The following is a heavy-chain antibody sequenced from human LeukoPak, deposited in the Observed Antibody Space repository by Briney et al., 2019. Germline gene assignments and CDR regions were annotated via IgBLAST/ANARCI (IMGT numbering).Heavy chain of an antibody. J-gene: IGHJ4*02. V-gene: IGHV1-2*02. CDR2: INPNSGGA. CDR3: ARDLSGSGSNFFDY. D-gene: IGHD3-10*01. CDR1: GYTFTAYY. Sequence: ASVKVSCRASGYTFTAYYIHWMRQAPGQGLEWLGWINPNSGGANYAQPFQGRITMTRDTSISTAYMELSILRSDDTAVYYCARDLSGSGSNFFDYWGQGTLVTVSS.